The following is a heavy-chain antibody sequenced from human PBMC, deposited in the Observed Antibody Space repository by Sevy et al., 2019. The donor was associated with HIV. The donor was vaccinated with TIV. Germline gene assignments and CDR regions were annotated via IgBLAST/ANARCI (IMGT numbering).Heavy chain of an antibody. D-gene: IGHD1-26*01. V-gene: IGHV4-59*01. Sequence: SETLSLTCTVSGGSISSYYWSWIRQPPGKGLEWIGYIYYSGSTNYNPSLKSRVTISVDTSKNQFSLKLSSVTAADTAVYYWARVTGWELHNQYFQHWGQGTLVTVSS. CDR3: ARVTGWELHNQYFQH. J-gene: IGHJ1*01. CDR2: IYYSGST. CDR1: GGSISSYY.